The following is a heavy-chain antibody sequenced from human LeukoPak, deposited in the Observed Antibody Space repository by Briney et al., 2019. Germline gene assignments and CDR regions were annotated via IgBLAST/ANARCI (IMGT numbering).Heavy chain of an antibody. J-gene: IGHJ4*02. Sequence: VASVKVSCKASGYTFTGYYMHWVRQAPGQGLEWMGWINPNSGGTNYAQKFQGRVTMTRDTSISTAYMELSRLRSGDTAVYYCARDLVEGATDFSFDWGQGTLVTVSS. CDR1: GYTFTGYY. CDR3: ARDLVEGATDFSFD. CDR2: INPNSGGT. V-gene: IGHV1-2*02. D-gene: IGHD1-26*01.